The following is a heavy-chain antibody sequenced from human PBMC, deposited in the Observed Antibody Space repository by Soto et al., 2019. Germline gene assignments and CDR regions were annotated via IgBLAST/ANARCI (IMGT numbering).Heavy chain of an antibody. J-gene: IGHJ4*02. D-gene: IGHD3-22*01. CDR3: ARWYYYDSSGYYFDY. V-gene: IGHV4-59*01. CDR2: IYYSGST. Sequence: QVQLQESGPGLVKPSETLSLTCTVSGGSISSYYWSWIRQPPGKGLEWIGYIYYSGSTNYNPSLKSRVTISVDTSKNQFSLKLSSVTAADTAVYYCARWYYYDSSGYYFDYWGQGTLVTVSS. CDR1: GGSISSYY.